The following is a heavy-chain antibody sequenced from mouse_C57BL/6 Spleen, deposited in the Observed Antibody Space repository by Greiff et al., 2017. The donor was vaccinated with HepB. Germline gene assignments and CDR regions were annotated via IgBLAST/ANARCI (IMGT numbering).Heavy chain of an antibody. CDR3: ASGDGDWYFDV. D-gene: IGHD3-3*01. Sequence: VKLVESGPELVKPGASVKISCKASGYSFTSYYIHWVKQRPGQGLEWIGWIYPGSGNTKYNEKFKGKATLTADTSSSTAYMQLSSLTSEDSAVYYCASGDGDWYFDVWGTGTTVTVSS. V-gene: IGHV1-66*01. CDR1: GYSFTSYY. J-gene: IGHJ1*03. CDR2: IYPGSGNT.